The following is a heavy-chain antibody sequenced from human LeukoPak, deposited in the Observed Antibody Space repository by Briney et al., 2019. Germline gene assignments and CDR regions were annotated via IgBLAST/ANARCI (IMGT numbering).Heavy chain of an antibody. J-gene: IGHJ4*02. CDR3: ARDKKDDFWSGFYPVFDY. D-gene: IGHD3-3*01. V-gene: IGHV1-18*01. CDR2: ISPYNGNT. CDR1: GYTSTSYG. Sequence: GASVKVSCKASGYTSTSYGISWVRQAPGQGLEWMGWISPYNGNTNYAQNLQGRVTMTTDTSTSTAYMELRSLRSDDTAVYYCARDKKDDFWSGFYPVFDYWGQGTLVTVSS.